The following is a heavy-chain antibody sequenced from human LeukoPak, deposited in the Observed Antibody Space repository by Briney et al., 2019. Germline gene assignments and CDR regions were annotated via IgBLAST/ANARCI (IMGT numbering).Heavy chain of an antibody. D-gene: IGHD3-10*01. CDR2: IYPGYSDT. J-gene: IGHJ6*02. CDR1: GSISSSYL. CDR3: ARLSYYGSGSYLGMDV. V-gene: IGHV5-51*01. Sequence: ICSDGAGSISSSYLIGRGRALPGEGVGGVGIIYPGYSDTSYSPTIQVQVTISAAKSISTAYLKWRSLKATDTAMYYCARLSYYGSGSYLGMDVWGQGTTVTVSS.